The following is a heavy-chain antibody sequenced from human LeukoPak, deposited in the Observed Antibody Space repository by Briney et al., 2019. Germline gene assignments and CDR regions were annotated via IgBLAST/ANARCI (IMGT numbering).Heavy chain of an antibody. CDR2: IKKDESEK. Sequence: GGPLRLSCAASGLTFSSYWMSWVRQAPGKGLEWVANIKKDESEKYYVDSVKGRFTISRDNAKKSLYLQMNSLRAEDTAVYYCARGGLGATTYYYYYMDVWGKGTTVTVSS. D-gene: IGHD1-26*01. V-gene: IGHV3-7*01. CDR3: ARGGLGATTYYYYYMDV. CDR1: GLTFSSYW. J-gene: IGHJ6*03.